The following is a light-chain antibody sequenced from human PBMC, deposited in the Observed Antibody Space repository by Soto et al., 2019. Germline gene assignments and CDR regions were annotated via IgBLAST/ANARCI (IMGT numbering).Light chain of an antibody. CDR2: GAS. CDR1: QSVSSSY. V-gene: IGKV3-20*01. CDR3: QQYGSSPRT. J-gene: IGKJ1*01. Sequence: IVLKQSPGTLSLYTGERATLSCRASQSVSSSYLAWYQQKPGQAPRLLIYGASSRATGVPDRFSGRGSGTDFTLTISRLEPEDFAVYYCQQYGSSPRTFGQGTKVDIK.